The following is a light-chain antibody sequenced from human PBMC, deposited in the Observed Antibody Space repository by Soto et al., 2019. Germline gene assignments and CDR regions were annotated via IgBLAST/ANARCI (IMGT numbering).Light chain of an antibody. CDR3: QQYYTWPIT. J-gene: IGKJ4*01. V-gene: IGKV3-15*01. CDR2: GAS. Sequence: EIVMTQSPATLSVAPGERVTFSCRASQGVSRKLAWYQHKPGQAPGLLISGASTGATGIPARFSGSGSGTEFTLTISSLQSEDCAIYYCQQYYTWPITFGGGTKVDIK. CDR1: QGVSRK.